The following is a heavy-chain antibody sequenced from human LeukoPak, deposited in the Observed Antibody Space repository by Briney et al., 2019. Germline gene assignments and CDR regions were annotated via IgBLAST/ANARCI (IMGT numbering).Heavy chain of an antibody. D-gene: IGHD2-2*01. Sequence: GASVKVSCKASGYTFTSYGISWVRQAPGQGLEWMGWINAYNGNTYYGQKLQGRVTMTTDTYTSTAYMELRSLSSDDTAVYYCARWGLVAPGTYYYYYMDTWGKGTTVTVSS. V-gene: IGHV1-18*01. CDR1: GYTFTSYG. J-gene: IGHJ6*03. CDR3: ARWGLVAPGTYYYYYMDT. CDR2: INAYNGNT.